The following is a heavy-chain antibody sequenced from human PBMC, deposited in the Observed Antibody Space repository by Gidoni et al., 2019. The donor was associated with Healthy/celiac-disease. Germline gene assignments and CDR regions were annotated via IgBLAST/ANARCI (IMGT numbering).Heavy chain of an antibody. CDR2: IIPICGTA. V-gene: IGHV1-69*01. CDR1: GGTFSSYA. Sequence: QVQLVQSGAEVKKPGSSVKVSCKASGGTFSSYAISWVRQAPGQGLEWMGGIIPICGTANYAQKFQGRVTITADEATSTAYMELSSLRSEDTAVYYCARARDWRGYCSGGSCYDWFDPWGQGTLVTVSS. J-gene: IGHJ5*02. CDR3: ARARDWRGYCSGGSCYDWFDP. D-gene: IGHD2-15*01.